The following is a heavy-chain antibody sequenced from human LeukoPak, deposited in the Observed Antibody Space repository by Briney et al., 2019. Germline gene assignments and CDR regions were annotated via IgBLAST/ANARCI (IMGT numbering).Heavy chain of an antibody. J-gene: IGHJ4*02. D-gene: IGHD3-16*02. CDR2: ISSSGSTI. CDR3: ARADVWGSYRYALFDY. V-gene: IGHV3-11*01. Sequence: GGSLRLSCAASGFTFSDYYMSWIRQAPGKGLEWVSYISSSGSTIYYADSVKGRFTISRDNAKNSLYLQMNSLRAEDTAVYYCARADVWGSYRYALFDYWGQGTLVTVSS. CDR1: GFTFSDYY.